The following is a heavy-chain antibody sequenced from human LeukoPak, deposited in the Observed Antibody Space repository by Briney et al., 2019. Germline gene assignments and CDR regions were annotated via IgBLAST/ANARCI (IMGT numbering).Heavy chain of an antibody. CDR2: ISSSGSTI. CDR3: AELGITMIGGV. V-gene: IGHV3-48*03. D-gene: IGHD3-10*02. J-gene: IGHJ6*04. CDR1: GFPFSSYA. Sequence: GALSLSFAASGFPFSSYAMNWVRQAPGKGLEWVSYISSSGSTIYYADSVKGRFTISRDNAKNSLYLQMNSLRAEDTAVYYCAELGITMIGGVWGKGTTVTISS.